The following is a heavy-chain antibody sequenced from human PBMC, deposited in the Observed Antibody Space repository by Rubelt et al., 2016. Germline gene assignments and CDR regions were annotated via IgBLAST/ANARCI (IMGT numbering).Heavy chain of an antibody. J-gene: IGHJ4*02. V-gene: IGHV4-39*07. CDR3: AADFLGAAGTGD. CDR2: IYYSGST. D-gene: IGHD6-13*01. CDR1: GGSISSTRYY. Sequence: QLQLQESGPGLVKPSETLSLTCTVSGGSISSTRYYWVWIRQPPGKGLEWIGSIYYSGSTYYNPSLQSRVTLSVDTSKNQFSLKLTSVTAADTAVYYCAADFLGAAGTGDWGQGTLVTVSS.